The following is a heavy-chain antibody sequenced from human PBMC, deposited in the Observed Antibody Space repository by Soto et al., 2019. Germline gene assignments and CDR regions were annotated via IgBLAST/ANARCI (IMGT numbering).Heavy chain of an antibody. J-gene: IGHJ3*01. Sequence: RGSLRLSCAASGFTFNTYAMTWSRQPPGKGLGWVSSISLTGGSVYDADSVKGRFTISRDNSKNILYLQMTSLRVEDTAKYFCAKVIRRDAYGAFDVWGQGTMVTVSS. V-gene: IGHV3-23*01. CDR2: ISLTGGSV. CDR1: GFTFNTYA. CDR3: AKVIRRDAYGAFDV. D-gene: IGHD4-17*01.